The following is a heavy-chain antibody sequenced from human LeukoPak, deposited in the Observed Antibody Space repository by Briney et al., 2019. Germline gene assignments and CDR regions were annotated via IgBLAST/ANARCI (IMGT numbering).Heavy chain of an antibody. V-gene: IGHV4-34*01. CDR2: INHSGST. D-gene: IGHD3-22*01. CDR3: ATSPAYYYDSSGYPDY. J-gene: IGHJ4*02. CDR1: GGSFSGYY. Sequence: SETLSLTCAVYGGSFSGYYWSWIRQPPGKGLEWIGEINHSGSTNYNPSLKSRVTISVDTSKNQFSLKLSSVTAADTAVYYCATSPAYYYDSSGYPDYWGQGTLVTVSS.